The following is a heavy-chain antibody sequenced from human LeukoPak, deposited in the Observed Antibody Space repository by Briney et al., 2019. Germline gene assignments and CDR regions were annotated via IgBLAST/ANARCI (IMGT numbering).Heavy chain of an antibody. CDR3: ARDLVDFWSGYSFDY. Sequence: GGSLRLSCAASGFTVSSNYMSLVRQAPGKGLESVSVIYSGGSTYYADSVKGRFTISRDNSKNTLYLQMNSLRAEDTAVYYCARDLVDFWSGYSFDYWGQGTLVTVSS. J-gene: IGHJ4*02. V-gene: IGHV3-53*01. D-gene: IGHD3-3*01. CDR1: GFTVSSNY. CDR2: IYSGGST.